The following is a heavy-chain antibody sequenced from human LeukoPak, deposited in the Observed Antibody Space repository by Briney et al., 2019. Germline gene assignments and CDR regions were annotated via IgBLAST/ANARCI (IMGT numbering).Heavy chain of an antibody. CDR1: GFTFSSYW. CDR2: IKQDGSEK. CDR3: ARVVAYCGGHCYFRTYYYYYYMDV. V-gene: IGHV3-7*04. Sequence: GGSLRLSCAASGFTFSSYWMSWVRQAPGKGLEWVANIKQDGSEKYYVDSVKGRFTISRDNAKDSLYLQMNSLRAEDTAVYYCARVVAYCGGHCYFRTYYYYYYMDVWGKGTTVTVSS. D-gene: IGHD2-21*01. J-gene: IGHJ6*03.